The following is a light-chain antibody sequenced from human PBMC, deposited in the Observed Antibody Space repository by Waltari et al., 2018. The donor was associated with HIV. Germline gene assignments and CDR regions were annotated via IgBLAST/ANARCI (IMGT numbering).Light chain of an antibody. CDR1: SSDFGGYKY. CDR2: DVS. Sequence: QSALTQPRSVSGSPGQSVTLSCTGTSSDFGGYKYVSWYQQHPGKAPKLMIYDVSKRPSGVPDRFSGSKSGNTASLTISGLQAEDEADYYCCSYAGSYGVVFGGGTKLTVL. CDR3: CSYAGSYGVV. V-gene: IGLV2-11*01. J-gene: IGLJ2*01.